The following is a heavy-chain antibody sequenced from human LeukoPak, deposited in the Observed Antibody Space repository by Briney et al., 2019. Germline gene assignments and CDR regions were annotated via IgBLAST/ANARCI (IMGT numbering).Heavy chain of an antibody. CDR2: IYHSGNT. CDR3: ARVFDSGSQAYFYYMDV. D-gene: IGHD3-10*01. J-gene: IGHJ6*03. V-gene: IGHV4-38-2*02. CDR1: GYSISSSYY. Sequence: PSETLSLTCTVSGYSISSSYYWGWIRQPPGKGLEWIGSIYHSGNTYYNPSLKSRVTISVDTSKNQFSLKLSSVTAADTAVYYCARVFDSGSQAYFYYMDVWGKGTTVTISS.